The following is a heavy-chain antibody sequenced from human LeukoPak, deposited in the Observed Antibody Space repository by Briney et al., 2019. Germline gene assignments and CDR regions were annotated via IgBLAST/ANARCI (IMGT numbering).Heavy chain of an antibody. CDR3: ARDLGSTGYDLYDY. CDR2: IKHDASEK. CDR1: GLTFSSYW. V-gene: IGHV3-7*01. Sequence: GGSLRLSCAASGLTFSSYWMAWVRQTPGKGLEWVANIKHDASEKYYVDSVKGRFTISRDNAQNSFYLQMNSLRAEDTAVYYCARDLGSTGYDLYDYWGQGTLVTVSS. J-gene: IGHJ4*02. D-gene: IGHD5-12*01.